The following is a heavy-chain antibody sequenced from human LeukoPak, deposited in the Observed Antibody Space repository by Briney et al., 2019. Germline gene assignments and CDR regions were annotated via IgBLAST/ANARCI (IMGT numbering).Heavy chain of an antibody. CDR1: GFTFSDYY. D-gene: IGHD3-22*01. Sequence: NPGGSLRLSCAASGFTFSDYYVSWIRQAPGKGLEWVSYISSSGSNIYYADSVKGRFTISRDNARNSLYLQMNGLRAEDTAVYYCARVGDSSGYQGSADAFDIWGQGTMVTVSS. V-gene: IGHV3-11*04. CDR2: ISSSGSNI. CDR3: ARVGDSSGYQGSADAFDI. J-gene: IGHJ3*02.